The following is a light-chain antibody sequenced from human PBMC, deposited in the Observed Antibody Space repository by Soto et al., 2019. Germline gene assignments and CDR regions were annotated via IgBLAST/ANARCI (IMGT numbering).Light chain of an antibody. CDR1: QGISSC. V-gene: IGKV1D-12*01. J-gene: IGKJ5*01. Sequence: DIQMTQSPSSVSSSVGERVTLTCRASQGISSCLAWYQQKPGNAPTLLIYAVSSLHIGVPSRFSGSGSGTDFTLTISSLQPEDFATYYCQQANSFPITFGQGTRLEIK. CDR3: QQANSFPIT. CDR2: AVS.